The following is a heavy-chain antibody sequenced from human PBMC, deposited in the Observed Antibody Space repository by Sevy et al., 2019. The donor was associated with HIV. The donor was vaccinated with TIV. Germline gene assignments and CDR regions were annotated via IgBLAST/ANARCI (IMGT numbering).Heavy chain of an antibody. D-gene: IGHD2-8*01. J-gene: IGHJ4*02. CDR3: AREGCTRPHDY. Sequence: GGCLRLSCAVSGFNFNIYSMSWVRQAPGKGLEWVSTLSFGCGKINYADSVKGRFIISRHDSKNTLYLQMNSLRAEDTAVYFCAREGCTRPHDYWGQGTLVLVSS. V-gene: IGHV3-23*01. CDR1: GFNFNIYS. CDR2: LSFGCGKI.